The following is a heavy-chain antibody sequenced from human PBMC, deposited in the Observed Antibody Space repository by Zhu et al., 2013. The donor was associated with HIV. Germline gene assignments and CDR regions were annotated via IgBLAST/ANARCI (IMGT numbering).Heavy chain of an antibody. CDR3: ARDRVEYSSSRRYFDY. D-gene: IGHD6-6*01. CDR2: INPSGGST. CDR1: GYTFTSYY. Sequence: QVQLVQSGAEVKKPGASVKVSCKASGYTFTSYYMHWVRQAPGQGLEWMGIINPSGGSTSYAQKFQGRVTMTRDTSTSTVYMELSSLRSEDTAVYYCARDRVEYSSSRRYFDYVGPGNPGPPSPQ. J-gene: IGHJ4*02. V-gene: IGHV1-46*01.